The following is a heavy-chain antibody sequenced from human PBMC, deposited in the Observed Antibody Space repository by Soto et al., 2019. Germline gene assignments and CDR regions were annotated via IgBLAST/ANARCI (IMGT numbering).Heavy chain of an antibody. CDR3: TRPPFYDSSGYYEDY. Sequence: GSLRLSCAASGFTFIGSAIHFGRHASFKWLEWVVRIRSKANSYATAYAASVKGRFTISRDDSKNTAYLQMNSLKTEDTAVYYCTRPPFYDSSGYYEDYWGQGTLVTVSS. V-gene: IGHV3-73*01. CDR2: IRSKANSYAT. J-gene: IGHJ4*01. CDR1: GFTFIGSA. D-gene: IGHD3-22*01.